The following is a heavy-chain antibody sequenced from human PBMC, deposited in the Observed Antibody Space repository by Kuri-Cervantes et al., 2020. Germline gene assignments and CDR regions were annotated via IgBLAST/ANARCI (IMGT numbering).Heavy chain of an antibody. CDR2: MNPRSGNT. V-gene: IGHV1-2*02. Sequence: ASVKVSCKASGYTFTGYYMHWVRQAPGQGLEWMGWMNPRSGNTGYDRRFQGRVTMTSDSSTSTAHMALSSLTFEDTAVYYCAKAVRNHLVSTDWGQGTLVTVSS. J-gene: IGHJ4*02. CDR1: GYTFTGYY. CDR3: AKAVRNHLVSTD. D-gene: IGHD3-9*01.